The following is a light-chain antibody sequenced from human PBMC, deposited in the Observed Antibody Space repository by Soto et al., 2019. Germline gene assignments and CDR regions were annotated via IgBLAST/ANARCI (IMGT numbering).Light chain of an antibody. CDR1: QSVSNY. V-gene: IGKV3-11*01. Sequence: DIVLTQSPSTLSLSPGERVSLSCRASQSVSNYLAWYQQKPGQAPRLLIYEASNRAAGVPGRFSGSGSGTDFTLTITRLEPEDFAFYYCHQRQRWPRTFGQGTKVDIK. CDR2: EAS. CDR3: HQRQRWPRT. J-gene: IGKJ1*01.